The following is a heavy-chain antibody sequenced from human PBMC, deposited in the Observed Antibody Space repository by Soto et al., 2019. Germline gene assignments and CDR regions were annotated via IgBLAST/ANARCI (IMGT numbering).Heavy chain of an antibody. D-gene: IGHD2-8*02. CDR3: ARQRIEIGGGVVWFDD. Sequence: ASVKVSCKASGYTFTSYAMHWVRQAPGQRLEWMGWINAGNGNTKYSQKFQGRVTITRDTSASTAYMELSSVRSEDTAVYYCARQRIEIGGGVVWFDDWGQGTLVTVSS. J-gene: IGHJ5*02. V-gene: IGHV1-3*01. CDR2: INAGNGNT. CDR1: GYTFTSYA.